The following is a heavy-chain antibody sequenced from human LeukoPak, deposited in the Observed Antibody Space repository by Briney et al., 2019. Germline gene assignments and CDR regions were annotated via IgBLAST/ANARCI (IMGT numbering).Heavy chain of an antibody. Sequence: ASVKVSCKASGYSFTSYGISWVRQAPGQGLEWMGWISAYNGATNHAHKFQGRVTMTTDTPTTTAYMELRSLRSDDTAVYYCAKDRYCSSTRCYGDFDYWGQGTQVTVSS. CDR2: ISAYNGAT. V-gene: IGHV1-18*01. D-gene: IGHD2-2*01. CDR1: GYSFTSYG. J-gene: IGHJ4*02. CDR3: AKDRYCSSTRCYGDFDY.